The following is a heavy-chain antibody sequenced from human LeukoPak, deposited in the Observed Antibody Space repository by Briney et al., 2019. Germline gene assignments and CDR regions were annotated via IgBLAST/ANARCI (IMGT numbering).Heavy chain of an antibody. CDR2: IIPIFGTA. D-gene: IGHD2-2*01. Sequence: SVKVSCKASGGTFSSYAISWVRQAPGQGLEWMGGIIPIFGTANYAQKFQGRVTITTDESTSTAYMELSSLRSDDTAVYYCATSSTRPLYYYYYYYMDVWGKGTTVTVSS. CDR1: GGTFSSYA. J-gene: IGHJ6*03. CDR3: ATSSTRPLYYYYYYYMDV. V-gene: IGHV1-69*05.